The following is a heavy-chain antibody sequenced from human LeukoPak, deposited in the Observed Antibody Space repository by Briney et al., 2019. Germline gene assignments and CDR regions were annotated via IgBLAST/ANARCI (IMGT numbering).Heavy chain of an antibody. CDR2: IIPIFGTA. CDR3: AREVSSSGWYPRDAFDI. V-gene: IGHV1-69*05. CDR1: GGTFSSYA. Sequence: GPSVKVSCKASGGTFSSYAISWVRQAPGQGLEWMGRIIPIFGTANYAQKFQGRVTITTDESTSTAYMELSSLRSEDTAVYYCAREVSSSGWYPRDAFDIWGQGTMVTVSS. D-gene: IGHD6-19*01. J-gene: IGHJ3*02.